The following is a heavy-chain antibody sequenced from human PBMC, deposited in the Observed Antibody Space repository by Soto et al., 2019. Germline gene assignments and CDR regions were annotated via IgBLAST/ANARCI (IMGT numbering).Heavy chain of an antibody. Sequence: PSETLSLTCAIYGGSFSGYYWSWIRQPPGKGLEWIGEINHSGSTNYNPSLKSRVTISVDTSKNQFSLKLSSVTAADTAVYYCARAIKGRGPLYYYYYMDVWGKGTTVSVSS. V-gene: IGHV4-34*01. CDR3: ARAIKGRGPLYYYYYMDV. CDR1: GGSFSGYY. J-gene: IGHJ6*03. CDR2: INHSGST. D-gene: IGHD2-15*01.